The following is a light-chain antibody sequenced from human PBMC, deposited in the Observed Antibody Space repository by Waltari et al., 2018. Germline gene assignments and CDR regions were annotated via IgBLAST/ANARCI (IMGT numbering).Light chain of an antibody. CDR1: SRVVGSYNF. Sequence: HYALTQPASVSASPGQSLTIPCPGISRVVGSYNFLSCYQQHPGKAPKLMIYDAIMRPSGVSVRFSGSKSGNTASLTISGLQGEDEGDYYCCSYAGSTTPNWVFGGGTKLTVL. CDR2: DAI. CDR3: CSYAGSTTPNWV. J-gene: IGLJ3*02. V-gene: IGLV2-23*01.